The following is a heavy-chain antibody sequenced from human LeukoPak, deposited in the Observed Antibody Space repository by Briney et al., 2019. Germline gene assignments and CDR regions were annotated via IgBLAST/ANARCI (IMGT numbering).Heavy chain of an antibody. D-gene: IGHD2-21*01. CDR3: ARHVIWSSGAQVFDP. Sequence: PSETLSFTCTVSGGSISSSSYYCGWIRQPRGEGLGWNGRMYYSGSTSYHPPLKSRVTISVDTSKNQFSLKLSSLAAADTAEYYCARHVIWSSGAQVFDPWGQGTLVTVSS. CDR2: MYYSGST. CDR1: GGSISSSSYY. V-gene: IGHV4-39*01. J-gene: IGHJ5*02.